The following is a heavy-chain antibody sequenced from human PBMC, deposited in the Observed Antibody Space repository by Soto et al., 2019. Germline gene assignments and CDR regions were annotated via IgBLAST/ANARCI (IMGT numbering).Heavy chain of an antibody. J-gene: IGHJ3*02. V-gene: IGHV3-23*01. CDR3: AKDRSYYGSGSYIPFDI. D-gene: IGHD3-10*01. CDR1: GFTFSSYA. CDR2: LSGSGGST. Sequence: EVQLLESGGGLVQPGGSLRLSCAASGFTFSSYAMSWVRQAPGKWLEWVSALSGSGGSTYYADSVKGRFTISSDNSKNTLYLQRNSLRAEDTAVYYCAKDRSYYGSGSYIPFDIWGQGTMVTVSS.